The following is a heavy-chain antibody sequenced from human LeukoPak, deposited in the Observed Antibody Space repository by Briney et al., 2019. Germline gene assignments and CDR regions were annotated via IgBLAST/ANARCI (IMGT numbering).Heavy chain of an antibody. V-gene: IGHV3-74*01. D-gene: IGHD3-22*01. CDR3: ARAPSEIGGYYPEYFRH. CDR1: GFTFSSYW. J-gene: IGHJ1*01. Sequence: GGSLRLSCAASGFTFSSYWMHWVRQAPGKGLVWVSRIKSDGSTRYADSVKGRFTVSRDNAKNTVSLQMNSLRAEDTGVYYCARAPSEIGGYYPEYFRHWGQGTLVIVSS. CDR2: IKSDGST.